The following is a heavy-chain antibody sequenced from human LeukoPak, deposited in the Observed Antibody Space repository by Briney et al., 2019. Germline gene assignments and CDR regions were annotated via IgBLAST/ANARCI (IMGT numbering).Heavy chain of an antibody. J-gene: IGHJ3*02. CDR3: ARERSITPDKRYNWKWSRSDAFDI. D-gene: IGHD1-20*01. CDR2: IIPIFGTA. V-gene: IGHV1-69*06. Sequence: SVKVSCKASGGTFSSYAISWVRQAPGQGLEWMGGIIPIFGTANYAQKFQGRVTIIADKSTSTAYMELSSLRSEDTAVYYCARERSITPDKRYNWKWSRSDAFDIWGQGTMVTVSS. CDR1: GGTFSSYA.